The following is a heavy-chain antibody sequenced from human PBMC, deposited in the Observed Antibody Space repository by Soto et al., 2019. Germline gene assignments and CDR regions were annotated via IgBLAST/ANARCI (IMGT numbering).Heavy chain of an antibody. V-gene: IGHV1-69*06. D-gene: IGHD6-6*01. CDR1: GGTFSSYA. Sequence: SVKVSCKASGGTFSSYAISWVRQAPGQGLEWMGGIIPIFGTANYAQKFQGRVTITADKSTSTAYMELSSMRSEDTAVYYCARGDSSSHAEYFQHWGQGTLVTVSS. CDR3: ARGDSSSHAEYFQH. CDR2: IIPIFGTA. J-gene: IGHJ1*01.